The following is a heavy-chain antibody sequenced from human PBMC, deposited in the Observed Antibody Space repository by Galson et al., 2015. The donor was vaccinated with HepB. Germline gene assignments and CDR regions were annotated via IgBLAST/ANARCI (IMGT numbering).Heavy chain of an antibody. CDR1: GFTFSSHA. Sequence: SLRLSCAASGFTFSSHAMSWVRQAPGKGLEWVSGISGSGDTTYYAGSVEGRFTISRDNSKNTLYMQINSLTAEDTAVYYCAKRISITFFGPGKNYMDVWGKGNPGHRLL. J-gene: IGHJ6*03. D-gene: IGHD3-3*01. CDR2: ISGSGDTT. CDR3: AKRISITFFGPGKNYMDV. V-gene: IGHV3-23*01.